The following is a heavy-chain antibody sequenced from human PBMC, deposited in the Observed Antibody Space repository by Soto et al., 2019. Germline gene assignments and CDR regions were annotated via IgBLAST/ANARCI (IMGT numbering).Heavy chain of an antibody. CDR1: GFTFSYYR. J-gene: IGHJ3*01. Sequence: EVQLVESGGGLVQPGESLRLSCAASGFTFSYYRMHWVRQAPGKGLVWVSRIHSDGSSTTYADSVKDRFTISRDNARNTLYLQMNSLRAEDTAVYYCARGDRGAFDLWGQGTVLTVSS. V-gene: IGHV3-74*03. CDR3: ARGDRGAFDL. CDR2: IHSDGSST. D-gene: IGHD1-26*01.